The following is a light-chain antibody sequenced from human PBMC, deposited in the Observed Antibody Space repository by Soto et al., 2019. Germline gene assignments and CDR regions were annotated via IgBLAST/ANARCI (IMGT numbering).Light chain of an antibody. Sequence: QSALTQPASVSGSPGQSFTVSCTGANSDLGGYNYVSWYQRHPGKAPKLMIYEVSNRPSGVSNRFSGSKSGNTASLAISGLQAEDEADYYCSSYTSSGTLVFGTGT. J-gene: IGLJ1*01. CDR3: SSYTSSGTLV. V-gene: IGLV2-14*01. CDR2: EVS. CDR1: NSDLGGYNY.